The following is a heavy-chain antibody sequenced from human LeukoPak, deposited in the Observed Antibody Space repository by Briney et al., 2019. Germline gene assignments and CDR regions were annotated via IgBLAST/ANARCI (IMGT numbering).Heavy chain of an antibody. CDR3: AKVSESNYDILTGYYTPYYFDY. CDR1: GFTVSSNY. CDR2: IYSGGST. V-gene: IGHV3-53*01. D-gene: IGHD3-9*01. Sequence: PGGSLRLSCAASGFTVSSNYMSWVRQAPGKGLEWVSVIYSGGSTYYADSVKGRFTISRDNSKNTLYLQVNSLRAEDTAVYYCAKVSESNYDILTGYYTPYYFDYWGQGTLVTVSS. J-gene: IGHJ4*02.